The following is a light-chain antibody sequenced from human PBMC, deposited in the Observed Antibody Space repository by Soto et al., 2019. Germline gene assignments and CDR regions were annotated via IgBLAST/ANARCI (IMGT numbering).Light chain of an antibody. CDR1: SSDTGSYNL. CDR2: EGS. CDR3: CSYSERSTNWV. J-gene: IGLJ3*02. Sequence: QSALTQPASMSGSPGQSITISCTGTSSDTGSYNLVSWYQQHPGKAPKLMIYEGSKRPSGVSNRFSGSKSGNTASLTISGLQAEYEADYYCCSYSERSTNWVFGGGTKLTVL. V-gene: IGLV2-23*01.